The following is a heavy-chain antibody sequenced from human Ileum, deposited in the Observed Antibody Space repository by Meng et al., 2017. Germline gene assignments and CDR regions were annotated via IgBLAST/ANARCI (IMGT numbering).Heavy chain of an antibody. J-gene: IGHJ4*02. D-gene: IGHD3-10*01. V-gene: IGHV1-46*01. CDR2: INPGGGTT. Sequence: QVRLVQSGTEVNKPGAFVKISCETSGFTLTRDYMHWVRQAPGQAPEWMGLINPGGGTTRYAQKFQGRVIMTRDTSTSTVYVELSGLRSDDTAVYYCAKAYTSSSPFDYWGQGTLVTVSS. CDR1: GFTLTRDY. CDR3: AKAYTSSSPFDY.